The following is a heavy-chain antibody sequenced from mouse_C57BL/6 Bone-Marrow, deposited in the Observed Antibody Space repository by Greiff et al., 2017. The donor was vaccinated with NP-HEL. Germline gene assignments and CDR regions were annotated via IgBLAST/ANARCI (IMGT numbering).Heavy chain of an antibody. CDR2: IYPGSGGT. Sequence: QVQLQQSGAELVRPGTSVKVSCKASGYAFTNYLIEWVKQRPGQGLEWIGVIYPGSGGTNYNEKFKGKATLTADKSSSTAYMQLSSLTSEDSAVFFCAAYSNYGYFDYWGQGTTLTVSS. CDR1: GYAFTNYL. V-gene: IGHV1-54*01. J-gene: IGHJ2*01. D-gene: IGHD2-5*01. CDR3: AAYSNYGYFDY.